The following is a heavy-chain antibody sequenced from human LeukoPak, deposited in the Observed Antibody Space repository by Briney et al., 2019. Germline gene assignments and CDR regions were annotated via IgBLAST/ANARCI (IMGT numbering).Heavy chain of an antibody. CDR1: GFTFGDYA. CDR3: AKVPKYYYDSSGYYSDY. V-gene: IGHV3-49*04. CDR2: IRSKAYGGTT. D-gene: IGHD3-22*01. Sequence: GGSLRLSCTASGFTFGDYAMSWVRQAPGKGLEWVGFIRSKAYGGTTEYAASVKGRFTISRDDSKSIAYLQMNSLKTEDTAVYYCAKVPKYYYDSSGYYSDYWGQGTLVTVSS. J-gene: IGHJ4*02.